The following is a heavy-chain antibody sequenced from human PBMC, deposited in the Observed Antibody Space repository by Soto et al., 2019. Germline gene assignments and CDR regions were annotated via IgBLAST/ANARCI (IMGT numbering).Heavy chain of an antibody. V-gene: IGHV1-18*01. CDR2: ISAYNGNT. Sequence: AASVKVACKASGYTFTSYGISWVRQAPGQGLEWMGWISAYNGNTNYAQKLQGRVTMTTDTSTSTAYMELRSLRSDDTAVYYCARDHGQWLTAFEYFQYWCQGPLVTVSS. CDR3: ARDHGQWLTAFEYFQY. CDR1: GYTFTSYG. D-gene: IGHD6-19*01. J-gene: IGHJ1*01.